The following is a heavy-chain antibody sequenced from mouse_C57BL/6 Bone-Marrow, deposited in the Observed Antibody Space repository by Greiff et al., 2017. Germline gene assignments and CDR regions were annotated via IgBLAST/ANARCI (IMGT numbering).Heavy chain of an antibody. V-gene: IGHV14-3*01. CDR2: IDPANGNT. J-gene: IGHJ3*01. Sequence: EVQLQQSVAELVRPGASVKLSCTASGFNIKNTYMHWVKQRPEQGLEWIGRIDPANGNTKYAPKYQGKATITENTSSNTAFLQLSSLTSEDTASYYCASYYGNLAWFAYWGQGTLATVSA. D-gene: IGHD2-1*01. CDR1: GFNIKNTY. CDR3: ASYYGNLAWFAY.